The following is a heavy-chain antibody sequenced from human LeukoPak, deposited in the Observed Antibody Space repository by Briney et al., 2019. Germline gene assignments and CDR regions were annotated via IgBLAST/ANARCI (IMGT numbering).Heavy chain of an antibody. V-gene: IGHV1-46*01. CDR1: GHIFTSYY. J-gene: IGHJ4*02. Sequence: EASVKVSCKASGHIFTSYYIHWVRQAPGQGLEWMGIINPSGGSPSYAQKLQDRVTMTRDTSTSTVYMELSSLTSEDTAVYYCAREPPGSGGFDFWGQGTLVTVSS. D-gene: IGHD3-10*01. CDR3: AREPPGSGGFDF. CDR2: INPSGGSP.